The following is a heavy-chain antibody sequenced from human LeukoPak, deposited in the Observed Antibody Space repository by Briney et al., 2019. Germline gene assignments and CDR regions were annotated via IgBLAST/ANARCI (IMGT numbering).Heavy chain of an antibody. CDR2: INPNTGGT. CDR3: ARGDGDYVGNDY. CDR1: GYTFTAYY. D-gene: IGHD4-17*01. V-gene: IGHV1-2*02. Sequence: ASVKVSCKASGYTFTAYYMHWVLQAPGQGLEWMGWINPNTGGTHYAQNFQGRVTMTRDTSISTAYMEFSRLKSDDTAVYFCARGDGDYVGNDYWGHGTLVTVSS. J-gene: IGHJ4*01.